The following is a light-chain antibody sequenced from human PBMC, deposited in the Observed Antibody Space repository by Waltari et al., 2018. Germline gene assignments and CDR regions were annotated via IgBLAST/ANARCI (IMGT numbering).Light chain of an antibody. CDR2: EVS. Sequence: QSALTQPASVSGSPGQSITISCTGTSSDVGGYNYVSWYQQHPGKAPKLMIYEVSKRPSGVSNRFSGSKSGNTASLTISGLQAEDEADYYCSSYTSSSTPLVFGGGTKLTVL. CDR3: SSYTSSSTPLV. V-gene: IGLV2-14*01. CDR1: SSDVGGYNY. J-gene: IGLJ3*02.